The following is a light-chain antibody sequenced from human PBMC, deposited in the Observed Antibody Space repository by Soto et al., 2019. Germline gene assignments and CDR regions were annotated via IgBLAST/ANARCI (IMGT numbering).Light chain of an antibody. J-gene: IGKJ1*01. CDR2: DSS. CDR3: QQLNSYPPRT. V-gene: IGKV1-5*01. CDR1: QSVRNW. Sequence: DIQMTQSPPTLFASVGDRVTITCRASQSVRNWLAWYQQKLGRAPQLLIFDSSTFESGVPSRFRGSGSGTDFSLTISSMQPEDYATTYCQQLNSYPPRTFGQGTKVDIK.